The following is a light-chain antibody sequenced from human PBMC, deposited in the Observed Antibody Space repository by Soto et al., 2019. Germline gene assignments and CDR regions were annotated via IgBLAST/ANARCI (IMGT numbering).Light chain of an antibody. CDR2: AAS. J-gene: IGKJ1*01. Sequence: DIPMTQSPSSLSGSVGDSVTITCRASQGISNYLAWYQQRPGKAPTLLIYAASTLQSGVPSRFSGSGSGTDFTLTISSLQPEDVATYYCQRYNNAPRTFGQGTKVEI. V-gene: IGKV1-27*01. CDR1: QGISNY. CDR3: QRYNNAPRT.